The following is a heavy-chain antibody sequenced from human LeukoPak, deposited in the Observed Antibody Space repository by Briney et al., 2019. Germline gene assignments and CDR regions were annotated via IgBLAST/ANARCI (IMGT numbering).Heavy chain of an antibody. V-gene: IGHV3-66*01. CDR1: GFTVSSNY. CDR2: IYSGGST. Sequence: PGGSLRLSCAASGFTVSSNYMSWVRQAPGKGLEWVSVIYSGGSTYYADSVKGRFTISRDNSKNTLYLQMNSLRAEDTAVYYCARDSQTRYYSSSWRVDWFDPWGQGTLVTVSP. CDR3: ARDSQTRYYSSSWRVDWFDP. J-gene: IGHJ5*02. D-gene: IGHD6-13*01.